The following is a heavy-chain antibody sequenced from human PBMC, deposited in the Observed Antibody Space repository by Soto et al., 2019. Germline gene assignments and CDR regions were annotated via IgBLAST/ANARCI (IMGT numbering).Heavy chain of an antibody. CDR2: INPNSGGT. Sequence: ASVKVSCKASGYTFTGYYMHWVRQAPGQGLEWMGWINPNSGGTNYAQKFQGRVTMTRDTSISTAYMELSRLRSDDTAVYYCARELTSYYYYYGMDVCGQGTTVTVSS. CDR1: GYTFTGYY. CDR3: ARELTSYYYYYGMDV. D-gene: IGHD3-3*01. J-gene: IGHJ6*02. V-gene: IGHV1-2*02.